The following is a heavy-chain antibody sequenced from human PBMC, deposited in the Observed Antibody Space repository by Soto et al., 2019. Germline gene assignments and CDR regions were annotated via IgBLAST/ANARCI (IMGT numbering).Heavy chain of an antibody. CDR3: AAIPSYYYDSSGYPGI. CDR2: IVVGSGNT. Sequence: SVKVSCKASGFTFTSSAVQWVRQSGGQRLEWIGWIVVGSGNTNYAQKFQERVTITRDMSTSTAYMELSSLRSEDTAVYYCAAIPSYYYDSSGYPGIWGQGTLVTVSS. D-gene: IGHD3-22*01. J-gene: IGHJ4*02. V-gene: IGHV1-58*01. CDR1: GFTFTSSA.